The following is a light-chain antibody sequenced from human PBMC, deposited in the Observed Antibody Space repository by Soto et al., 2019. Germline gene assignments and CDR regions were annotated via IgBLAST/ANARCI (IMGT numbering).Light chain of an antibody. V-gene: IGKV3-15*01. CDR2: GAS. J-gene: IGKJ1*01. CDR3: QQYNNWPAWT. Sequence: EIVMTQSPATLSVSPGERATLSCRVSQSVSSNLAWYQQKPGQAPRLLIYGASTRATGIPARFSGSGSGTEFTLTISSLQSEDFAVYYCQQYNNWPAWTFGQGTKVEIK. CDR1: QSVSSN.